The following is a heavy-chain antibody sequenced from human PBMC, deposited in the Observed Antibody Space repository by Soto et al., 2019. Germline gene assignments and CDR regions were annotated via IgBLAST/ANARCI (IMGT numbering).Heavy chain of an antibody. J-gene: IGHJ5*02. D-gene: IGHD3-3*01. CDR3: ARGITIFGVVIIGFGP. V-gene: IGHV4-59*01. CDR2: IYYSGGT. CDR1: GGSISSYY. Sequence: SETLSLTCTVSGGSISSYYWSWIRQPPGEGLEWIGYIYYSGGTNYNPSLKSRVTISVDTSKNQFSLKLSSVTAADTAVYYCARGITIFGVVIIGFGPWGQGTLVTVSS.